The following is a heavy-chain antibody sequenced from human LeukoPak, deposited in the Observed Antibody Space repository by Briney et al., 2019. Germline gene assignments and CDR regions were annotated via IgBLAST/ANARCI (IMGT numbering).Heavy chain of an antibody. CDR1: GYSFISYW. CDR2: IYLGDSDT. Sequence: GESLEISCRGSGYSFISYWVGWVRQMPGKGLEWMGIIYLGDSDTKYSPSFQGQVTISADKSINTVYLQWSSLKASDTAMYYCARVFTPYYDVLTGFYYFDNWGQGTLVTVSS. V-gene: IGHV5-51*01. D-gene: IGHD3-9*01. CDR3: ARVFTPYYDVLTGFYYFDN. J-gene: IGHJ4*02.